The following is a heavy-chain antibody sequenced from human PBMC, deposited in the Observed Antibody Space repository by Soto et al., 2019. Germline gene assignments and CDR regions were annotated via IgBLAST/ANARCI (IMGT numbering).Heavy chain of an antibody. V-gene: IGHV1-69*08. J-gene: IGHJ5*02. Sequence: QVQLVQSGAEVKKPGSSVKVSCKASGGTFSSYTISWVRQAPGQGLEWMGRIIIPMLGTANYAQKFQGRVPIPADKSKSTAYMELSSLRSEDTAVYYCARDRVVVAATPDNWFDPWGQGTLVIVSS. D-gene: IGHD2-15*01. CDR2: IIIPMLGTA. CDR3: ARDRVVVAATPDNWFDP. CDR1: GGTFSSYT.